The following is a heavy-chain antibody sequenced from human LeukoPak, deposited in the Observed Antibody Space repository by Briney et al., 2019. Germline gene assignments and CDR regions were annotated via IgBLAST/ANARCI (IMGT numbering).Heavy chain of an antibody. Sequence: ASVKVSCKASGYTFTGYYMHWVRQAPGQGLGWMGWINTNSGGTIYSQNFQGRITITRDPSITTVYMVLNSLTSDDTAVYYCARDFGTSCWDSWGQGTLVTVSS. CDR2: INTNSGGT. J-gene: IGHJ4*02. V-gene: IGHV1-2*02. CDR3: ARDFGTSCWDS. CDR1: GYTFTGYY. D-gene: IGHD3-3*01.